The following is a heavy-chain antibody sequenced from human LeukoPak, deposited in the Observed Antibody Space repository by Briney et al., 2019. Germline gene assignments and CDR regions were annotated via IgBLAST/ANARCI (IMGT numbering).Heavy chain of an antibody. J-gene: IGHJ6*03. CDR1: GYTFTNYD. Sequence: GASVKVSCKASGYTFTNYDINWVRQATGQGLEWMGWMNPNSGNTGYAQKFQGRVTMTRNTSISTAYMELSSLRSEDTAVYYCARGLWSSRVVPLRCYYMDVWGKGTTVIVSS. CDR2: MNPNSGNT. V-gene: IGHV1-8*01. CDR3: ARGLWSSRVVPLRCYYMDV. D-gene: IGHD2-2*01.